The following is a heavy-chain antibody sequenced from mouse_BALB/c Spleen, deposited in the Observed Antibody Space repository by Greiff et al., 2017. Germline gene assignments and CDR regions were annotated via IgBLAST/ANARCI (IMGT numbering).Heavy chain of an antibody. CDR3: TRESLRKDYYAMDY. D-gene: IGHD1-1*01. J-gene: IGHJ4*01. CDR1: GYTFTSYW. Sequence: VQLKQSGTVLARPGASVKMSCKASGYTFTSYWMHWVKQRPGQGLEWIGAIYPGNSDTSYNQKFKGKAKLTAVTSTSTAYMELSSLTNEDSAVYYCTRESLRKDYYAMDYWGQGTSVTVSS. CDR2: IYPGNSDT. V-gene: IGHV1-5*01.